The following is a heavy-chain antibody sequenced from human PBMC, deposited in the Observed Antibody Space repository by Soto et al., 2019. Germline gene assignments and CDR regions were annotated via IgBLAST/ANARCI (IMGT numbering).Heavy chain of an antibody. V-gene: IGHV3-30*18. CDR2: ISYDGSNK. CDR3: AKDSRAVARTFDY. D-gene: IGHD6-19*01. CDR1: GFIFSSYG. Sequence: PGGSLRLSCAASGFIFSSYGMHCVRQAPCKGLEWVAVISYDGSNKYYADSVKGRFTISRDNAKNTLYLQMNSLRAEDTAVYYCAKDSRAVARTFDYGGQGALVTVSS. J-gene: IGHJ4*02.